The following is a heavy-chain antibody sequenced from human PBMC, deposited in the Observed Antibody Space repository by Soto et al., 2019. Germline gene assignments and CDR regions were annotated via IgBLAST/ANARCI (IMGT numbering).Heavy chain of an antibody. CDR3: ATQKVIPQTSCDP. D-gene: IGHD3-22*01. Sequence: QLQLQESGPGLVKPSETLSLTCTVSGGSISSSSYYWGWIRQPPGEGLEWIGSIAYSGITYSNPSLKGRVTISVDTSKNQFSLKLSSVTAADTAVYYCATQKVIPQTSCDPWGQGTLVTVSS. CDR1: GGSISSSSYY. CDR2: IAYSGIT. J-gene: IGHJ5*02. V-gene: IGHV4-39*01.